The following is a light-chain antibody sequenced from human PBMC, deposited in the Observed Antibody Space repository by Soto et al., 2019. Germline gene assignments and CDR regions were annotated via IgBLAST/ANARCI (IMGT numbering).Light chain of an antibody. V-gene: IGLV9-49*03. J-gene: IGLJ2*01. Sequence: QLVLTQPPSASASLGASVTLTCTLSSGYSDYKVDWYQQRPGKGPRLVMRVGPGGIVGSKGDGIPDRFSVLGSGLNRYLTIKNIQEEDESDYHCGADHGSGTNFVKVFGGGTMVTVL. CDR3: GADHGSGTNFVKV. CDR2: VGPGGIVG. CDR1: SGYSDYK.